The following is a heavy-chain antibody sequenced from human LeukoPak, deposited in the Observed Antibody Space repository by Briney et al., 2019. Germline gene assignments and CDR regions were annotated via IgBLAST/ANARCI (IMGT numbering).Heavy chain of an antibody. CDR3: ARAQLDYYFDY. CDR1: GGSISSGGYY. V-gene: IGHV4-31*02. Sequence: SPSLSLTCTVSGGSISSGGYYWSWIRQHPGKGLEWIGYIYYSGNTYSNPSLKSRVTISSDTSKNQFSLKLNSMTAADTAVYYCARAQLDYYFDYWGQGALATVSS. J-gene: IGHJ4*02. D-gene: IGHD3-9*01. CDR2: IYYSGNT.